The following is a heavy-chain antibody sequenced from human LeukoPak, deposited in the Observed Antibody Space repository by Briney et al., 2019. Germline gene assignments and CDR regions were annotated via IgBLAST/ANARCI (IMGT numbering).Heavy chain of an antibody. D-gene: IGHD1-7*01. V-gene: IGHV3-66*03. J-gene: IGHJ5*02. Sequence: GGSLRLSCEASGFTISDNYVTWVRQAPGKGLEWVSVIYTSGITYFADSVKGRFSISRDNSKNTVYLQMNSLRGEDSAVYYCAKDGLSNGNYGGGWFDPWGQGTLVTVSS. CDR2: IYTSGIT. CDR3: AKDGLSNGNYGGGWFDP. CDR1: GFTISDNY.